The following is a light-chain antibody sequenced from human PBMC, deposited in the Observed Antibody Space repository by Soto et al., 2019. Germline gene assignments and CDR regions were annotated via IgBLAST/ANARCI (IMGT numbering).Light chain of an antibody. CDR1: TSDVGSHNF. J-gene: IGLJ3*02. V-gene: IGLV2-14*01. CDR2: EVT. Sequence: QSALTQPASVSGSPGQSITISCTGTTSDVGSHNFVSWYQQLPGKAPKLLIYEVTNRPSGTSNRFSGSKSGNTASLTISGLQAEDEADYYCSSFTNSILVFGGGTKLPV. CDR3: SSFTNSILV.